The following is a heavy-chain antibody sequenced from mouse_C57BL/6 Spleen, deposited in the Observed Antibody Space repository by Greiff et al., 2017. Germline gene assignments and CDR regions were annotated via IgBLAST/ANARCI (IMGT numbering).Heavy chain of an antibody. D-gene: IGHD1-1*01. J-gene: IGHJ1*03. Sequence: VHLVESGPGLVQPSQSLSITCPVSGFSLTSYGVHWVRQSPGKGLEWLGVIWRGGSTDYNAAFMSRLSITKDNSKSQVFFKMNSLQADDTAIYYGAKGGYGSPYWYFDVWGTGTTVTVSS. CDR3: AKGGYGSPYWYFDV. V-gene: IGHV2-5*01. CDR2: IWRGGST. CDR1: GFSLTSYG.